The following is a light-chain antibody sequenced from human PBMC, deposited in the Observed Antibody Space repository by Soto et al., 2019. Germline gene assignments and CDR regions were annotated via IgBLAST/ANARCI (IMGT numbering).Light chain of an antibody. J-gene: IGKJ5*01. Sequence: RASQSVRDNLAWYQQKPGQAPRLLIYRASTRATGVPARFSGSGSGTEFTLTIRCLQSEYVSVSICQHYNLSARTLGQGTRLEI. CDR2: RAS. CDR1: QSVRDN. CDR3: QHYNLSART. V-gene: IGKV3-15*01.